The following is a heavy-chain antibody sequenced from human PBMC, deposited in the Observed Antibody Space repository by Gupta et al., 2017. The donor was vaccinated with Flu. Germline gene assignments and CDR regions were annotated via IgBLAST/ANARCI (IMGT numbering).Heavy chain of an antibody. CDR3: ARDGPRGYCSSTSGRRWYYYYGMDV. J-gene: IGHJ6*02. CDR1: GGSFSGYY. Sequence: QVQLQQWGAGLLKPSETLSLTCAVYGGSFSGYYWSWIRQPPGKGLEWIGEINHSGSTNYNPSLKSRVTISVDTAKNQFSLKLSSVTAADTAVYYCARDGPRGYCSSTSGRRWYYYYGMDVWGQGTTVTVSS. V-gene: IGHV4-34*01. D-gene: IGHD2-2*01. CDR2: INHSGST.